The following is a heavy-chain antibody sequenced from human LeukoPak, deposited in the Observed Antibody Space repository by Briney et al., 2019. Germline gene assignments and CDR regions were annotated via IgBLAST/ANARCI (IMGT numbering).Heavy chain of an antibody. CDR1: GFTFSSYA. CDR3: ARTRSQWLVLEQPTIDY. D-gene: IGHD6-19*01. V-gene: IGHV3-23*01. CDR2: ISGSGGST. J-gene: IGHJ4*02. Sequence: GGSLRLSCAASGFTFSSYAMSWVRQAPGKGLEWVSAISGSGGSTYYADSVKGRFTISRDNSKNTLYLQMNSLRAEDTAVYYCARTRSQWLVLEQPTIDYWGQGTLVTVSS.